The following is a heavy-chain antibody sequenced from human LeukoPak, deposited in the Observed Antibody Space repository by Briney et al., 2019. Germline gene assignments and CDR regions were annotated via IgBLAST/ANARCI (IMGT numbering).Heavy chain of an antibody. J-gene: IGHJ4*02. D-gene: IGHD5-12*01. Sequence: PGGSLRLSCAASGFTFSSYGMSWVRQAPGKGLEWVSAISGSGGSTYYADSVKGRFTISRDNSKSTLSLQMNSLRAEDTAVYYCARGPSGYHNTGGQGTLVTVPS. CDR2: ISGSGGST. CDR3: ARGPSGYHNT. V-gene: IGHV3-23*01. CDR1: GFTFSSYG.